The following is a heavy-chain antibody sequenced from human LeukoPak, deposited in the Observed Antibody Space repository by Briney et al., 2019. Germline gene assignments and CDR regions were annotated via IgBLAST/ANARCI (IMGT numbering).Heavy chain of an antibody. V-gene: IGHV3-23*01. CDR2: ISGSGGST. Sequence: GGSLKISCKGSGYSFTSYWIGWVRQAPGKGLEWVSAISGSGGSTYYADSVKGRFTISRDTSKETVYLQMDSLRAEDTAVYYCARVTSRSGYYFDYWGQGSLVTVSS. CDR1: GYSFTSYW. D-gene: IGHD1-14*01. CDR3: ARVTSRSGYYFDY. J-gene: IGHJ4*02.